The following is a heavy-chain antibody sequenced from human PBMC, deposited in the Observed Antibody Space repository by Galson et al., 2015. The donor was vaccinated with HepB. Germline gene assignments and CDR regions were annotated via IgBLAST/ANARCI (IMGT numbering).Heavy chain of an antibody. V-gene: IGHV5-10-1*01. Sequence: QSGAEVKKPGESLRISCKGSGYSFTSYWISWVRQMPGKGLEWMGRIDPSDSYTNYSPSFQGHVTISADKSISTAYLQWSSLKASDTAMYYCARQQHSSGWSYGMDVWGQGTTVTVSS. J-gene: IGHJ6*02. CDR2: IDPSDSYT. CDR1: GYSFTSYW. CDR3: ARQQHSSGWSYGMDV. D-gene: IGHD6-19*01.